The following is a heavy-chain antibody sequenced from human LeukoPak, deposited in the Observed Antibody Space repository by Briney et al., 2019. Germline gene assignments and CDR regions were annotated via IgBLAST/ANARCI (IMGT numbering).Heavy chain of an antibody. Sequence: GGSLRLSCAASGFTFSSYSMNWVRQAPGKGLEWVSSISSSSSYIYYADSVKGRFTISRDNAKNSLYLQMNSLRAEDTAVYYCARVLIYSGYDSGSTGIDYWGQGTLVTVSS. CDR3: ARVLIYSGYDSGSTGIDY. V-gene: IGHV3-21*01. CDR2: ISSSSSYI. J-gene: IGHJ4*02. CDR1: GFTFSSYS. D-gene: IGHD5-12*01.